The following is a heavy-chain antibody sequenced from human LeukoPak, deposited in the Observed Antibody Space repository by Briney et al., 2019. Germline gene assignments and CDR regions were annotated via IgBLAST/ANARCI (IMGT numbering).Heavy chain of an antibody. CDR2: INPSGGST. D-gene: IGHD2-2*01. CDR1: GYTFTSYY. V-gene: IGHV1-46*01. Sequence: ASVKVSCKASGYTFTSYYMHWVRQAPGQGLEWMGIINPSGGSTSYAQKFQGRVTMTRDTSTSTVYMELSSLRSEDTAVYYCARRAVVPAAMSFNWFDPWGQGTLVTVSS. J-gene: IGHJ5*02. CDR3: ARRAVVPAAMSFNWFDP.